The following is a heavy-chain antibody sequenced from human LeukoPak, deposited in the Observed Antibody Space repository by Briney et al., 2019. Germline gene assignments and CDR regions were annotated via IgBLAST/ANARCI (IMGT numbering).Heavy chain of an antibody. V-gene: IGHV3-48*01. J-gene: IGHJ6*03. D-gene: IGHD3-22*01. CDR2: ISSSSSTI. CDR3: ARVVVTVYYYYMDV. CDR1: GFTFSSYS. Sequence: TGGSLRLSCAASGFTFSSYSMNWVRQAPGKGLEWVSYISSSSSTIYYADSVKGRFTISRDNAKNSLYLQMNSLRAEDTAVYYCARVVVTVYYYYMDVWGKGTTVTVSS.